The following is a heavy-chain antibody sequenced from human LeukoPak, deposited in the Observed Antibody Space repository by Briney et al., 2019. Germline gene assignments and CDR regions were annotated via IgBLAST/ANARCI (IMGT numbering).Heavy chain of an antibody. J-gene: IGHJ4*02. CDR1: GFTFSSYW. D-gene: IGHD3-3*01. CDR3: AKDDFGDDFWSGYYFDY. V-gene: IGHV3-7*03. CDR2: IKQDGSEK. Sequence: PGGSLRLSCAASGFTFSSYWMNWVRQAPGKGLEWVANIKQDGSEKYYVDSVKGRFTISRDNSKNTLYLQMNSLRAEDTAVYYCAKDDFGDDFWSGYYFDYWGQGTLVTVSS.